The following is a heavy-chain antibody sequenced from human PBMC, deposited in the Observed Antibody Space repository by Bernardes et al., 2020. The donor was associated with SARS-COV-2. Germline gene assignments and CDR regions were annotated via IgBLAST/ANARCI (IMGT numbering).Heavy chain of an antibody. CDR2: MNPKSGDT. V-gene: IGHV1-2*02. CDR1: GYTFTGFY. J-gene: IGHJ4*02. CDR3: ARDRGGYQYDY. D-gene: IGHD5-12*01. Sequence: APVKVSCKASGYTFTGFYIHWVRQAPGQGLEWMGWMNPKSGDTKYAQKFQGRVMVTMDTSISTAYMEVSGLRFDDTAVYYCARDRGGYQYDYWGPGTLVSVSS.